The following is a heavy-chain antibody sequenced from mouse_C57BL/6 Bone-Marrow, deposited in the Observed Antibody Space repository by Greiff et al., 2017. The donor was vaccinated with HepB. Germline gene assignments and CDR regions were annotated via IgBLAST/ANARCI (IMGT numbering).Heavy chain of an antibody. CDR1: GFTFSDFY. V-gene: IGHV7-1*01. D-gene: IGHD1-1*01. CDR2: SRNKANDYTT. CDR3: ARDSIRSYAMDY. Sequence: DVKLVESGGGLVQSGRSLRLSCATSGFTFSDFYMEWVRQAPGKGLEWIAASRNKANDYTTEYSASVKGRFIVSRDTSQSILYLQLNALRAEDTAIYYCARDSIRSYAMDYWGQGTSVTVSS. J-gene: IGHJ4*01.